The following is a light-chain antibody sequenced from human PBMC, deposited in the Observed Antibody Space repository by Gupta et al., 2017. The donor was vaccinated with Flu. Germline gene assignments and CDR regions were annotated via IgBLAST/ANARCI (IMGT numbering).Light chain of an antibody. J-gene: IGKJ3*01. CDR3: QQNYSNSHVT. V-gene: IGKV1-39*01. Sequence: DIQMTQSPSSLSASVGDRVTITCRASQSISSYLNWYQQKPGKAPKLLIYGASSLQSGVPSRFSGSGCGSDFTLTINSRQPEEFAVYYCQQNYSNSHVTFGHGTKVDIK. CDR2: GAS. CDR1: QSISSY.